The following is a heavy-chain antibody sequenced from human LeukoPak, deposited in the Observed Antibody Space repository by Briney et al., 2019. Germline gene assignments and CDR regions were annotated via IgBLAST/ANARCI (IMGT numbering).Heavy chain of an antibody. J-gene: IGHJ6*02. CDR2: IYSGGST. CDR1: GXTVSSNY. D-gene: IGHD3-3*01. CDR3: AREYGDFWSGYLYYYYGMDV. V-gene: IGHV3-66*01. Sequence: PGGSLRLSCAASGXTVSSNYMSWVRQAPGKGLEWVSVIYSGGSTYYADSVKGRFTISRDNSKNTLYLQMNSLRAEDTAVYYCAREYGDFWSGYLYYYYGMDVWGQGTTVTVSS.